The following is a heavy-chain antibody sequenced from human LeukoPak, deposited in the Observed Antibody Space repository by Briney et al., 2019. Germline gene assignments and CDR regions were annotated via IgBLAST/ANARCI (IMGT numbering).Heavy chain of an antibody. CDR2: IYYSGST. J-gene: IGHJ4*02. CDR1: GGSISSSSYY. CDR3: ARGNYDSSGLDY. D-gene: IGHD3-22*01. Sequence: SERLSLTCTVAGGSISSSSYYWGWIRQPPGKGLEWIGSIYYSGSTYYNPSLKSRVTISVDTSKNQFSLKLSSVTAADTAVYYCARGNYDSSGLDYWGQGTLVTVSS. V-gene: IGHV4-39*07.